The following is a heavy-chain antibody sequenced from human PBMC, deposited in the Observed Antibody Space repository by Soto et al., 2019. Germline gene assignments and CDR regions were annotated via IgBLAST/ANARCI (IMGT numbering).Heavy chain of an antibody. D-gene: IGHD6-19*01. CDR2: IYWDDDK. V-gene: IGHV2-5*02. J-gene: IGHJ4*02. CDR1: GFSLSTAGVG. Sequence: QITLKESGPSLVKPTQTLTLTCTFSGFSLSTAGVGVVWIRQPPLKALEWVALIYWDDDKHYNPSLRSRLTVTQDTAKNQVVLSLTNVDPLDTATYSCAHVGGLEQWLYRLDHWGQGALVTVSS. CDR3: AHVGGLEQWLYRLDH.